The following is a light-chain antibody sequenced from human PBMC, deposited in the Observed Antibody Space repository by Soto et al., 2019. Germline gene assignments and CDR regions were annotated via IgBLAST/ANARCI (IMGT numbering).Light chain of an antibody. Sequence: QSALTQPASASGSPGQSITISCAGTSSDVGCYNYVSWYQQHPGKAPKLMIYEVSNRPSGVSNRFSGSKSGNTASLTVSGLQAEDEADYYCSSYTSSSTLMVFGGGTKLTVL. J-gene: IGLJ2*01. V-gene: IGLV2-14*01. CDR2: EVS. CDR1: SSDVGCYNY. CDR3: SSYTSSSTLMV.